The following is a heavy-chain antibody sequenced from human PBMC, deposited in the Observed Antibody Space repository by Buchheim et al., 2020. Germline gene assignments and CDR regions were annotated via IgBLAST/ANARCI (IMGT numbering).Heavy chain of an antibody. V-gene: IGHV4-34*01. J-gene: IGHJ6*02. CDR3: ARGGGAAVVAEYYYGMDV. D-gene: IGHD2-15*01. CDR2: INHSGST. Sequence: QVQLQLWGAGLLKPSETLSLTCAVYGGSFSDYYWKWIRQPPGKGLEWIGEINHSGSTNYNPSLKSRVTISIDTSKNKFSLKVSSVTAADTGVYYCARGGGAAVVAEYYYGMDVWGQGTT. CDR1: GGSFSDYY.